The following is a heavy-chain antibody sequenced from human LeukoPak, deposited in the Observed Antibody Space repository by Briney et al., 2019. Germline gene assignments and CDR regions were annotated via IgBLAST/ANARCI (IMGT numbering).Heavy chain of an antibody. V-gene: IGHV1-69*13. J-gene: IGHJ4*02. D-gene: IGHD3-22*01. CDR2: IIPIFGTA. Sequence: SVKVSCKASGYTFTSYAISWVRQAPGQGLEWMGGIIPIFGTANYAQKFQGRVTITADESTSTAYMELRSLRSDDTAVYYCARDSSGYYFHYFDYWGQGTLVTVSS. CDR3: ARDSSGYYFHYFDY. CDR1: GYTFTSYA.